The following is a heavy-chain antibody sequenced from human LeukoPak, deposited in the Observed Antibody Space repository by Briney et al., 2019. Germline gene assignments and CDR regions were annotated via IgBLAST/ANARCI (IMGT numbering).Heavy chain of an antibody. CDR1: GGSISSYY. V-gene: IGHV4-59*01. J-gene: IGHJ4*02. CDR2: IYYSGST. D-gene: IGHD2-15*01. CDR3: TSEYCSGGSCYFVN. Sequence: SETLSLTCTVSGGSISSYYWSWIRQPPGKGLEWIGYIYYSGSTNYNPSLKSRVTISVDTSKNQFSLKLSSVTAADTAVYYCTSEYCSGGSCYFVNWGQGILVTVSS.